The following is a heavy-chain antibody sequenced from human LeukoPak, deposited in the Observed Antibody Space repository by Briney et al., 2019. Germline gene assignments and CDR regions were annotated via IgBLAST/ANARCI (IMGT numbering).Heavy chain of an antibody. D-gene: IGHD4-4*01. Sequence: ASVKVSCKASGYTFTSYGISWVRQAPGQGLEWMGWISAYNGNTNYAQKLQGRVTMTTDTSTSTAYMELRSLRSDDTAVYYCAXXTVTPRRKNWFDPWGQGTLVTVSS. CDR3: AXXTVTPRRKNWFDP. CDR2: ISAYNGNT. CDR1: GYTFTSYG. V-gene: IGHV1-18*01. J-gene: IGHJ5*02.